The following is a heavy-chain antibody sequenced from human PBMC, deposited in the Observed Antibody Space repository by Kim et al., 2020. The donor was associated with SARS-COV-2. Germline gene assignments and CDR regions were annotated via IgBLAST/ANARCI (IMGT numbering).Heavy chain of an antibody. Sequence: DSVKGRFTISRDNSKNTLYLQMNSLRAEDTAVYYCAKERRIVVVQTPFGYWGQGTLVTVSS. V-gene: IGHV3-23*01. J-gene: IGHJ4*02. D-gene: IGHD2-2*01. CDR3: AKERRIVVVQTPFGY.